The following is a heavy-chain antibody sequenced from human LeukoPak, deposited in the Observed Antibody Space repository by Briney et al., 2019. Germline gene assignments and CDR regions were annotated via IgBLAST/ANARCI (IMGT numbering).Heavy chain of an antibody. CDR3: ARGDSSYYYMDV. J-gene: IGHJ6*03. V-gene: IGHV3-13*01. D-gene: IGHD3-22*01. CDR1: GFTFSSYD. Sequence: GGSLRLSCAASGFTFSSYDMHWFRQATGKGLDRVSAIGAAGDTYYPGSVKGRFTISRENAKNSLYLQMNSLRDGDTAVYYCARGDSSYYYMDVWGKGTTVTVSS. CDR2: IGAAGDT.